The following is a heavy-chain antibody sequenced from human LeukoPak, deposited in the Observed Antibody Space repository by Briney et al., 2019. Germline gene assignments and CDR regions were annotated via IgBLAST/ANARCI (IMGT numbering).Heavy chain of an antibody. V-gene: IGHV4-59*01. J-gene: IGHJ4*02. CDR1: GGSISSYY. CDR3: ARGPISDFWSGYEFDY. Sequence: SETLSLTCTVSGGSISSYYWSWIRQPPGKGLEWIGYIYYSGSTNYNPSLKSRVTISVDTSKNQFSLKLSSVTAADTAVYYCARGPISDFWSGYEFDYWGQGTLVTVSS. D-gene: IGHD3-3*01. CDR2: IYYSGST.